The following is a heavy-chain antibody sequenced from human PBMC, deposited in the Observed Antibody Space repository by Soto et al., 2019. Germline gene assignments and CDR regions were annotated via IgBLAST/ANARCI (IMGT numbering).Heavy chain of an antibody. CDR3: VRGIAAAGRLGWFDP. CDR2: IYYSGST. J-gene: IGHJ5*02. Sequence: QVQLQESGPGLVKPSQTLSLTCTVSGGSISSGDYYWSWIRQPPGKGLEWIGYIYYSGSTYYNPSLKSRVTISVDTSKNQFSLKLSSVTAADTAVYYCVRGIAAAGRLGWFDPWGQGTLVTVSS. D-gene: IGHD6-13*01. CDR1: GGSISSGDYY. V-gene: IGHV4-30-4*01.